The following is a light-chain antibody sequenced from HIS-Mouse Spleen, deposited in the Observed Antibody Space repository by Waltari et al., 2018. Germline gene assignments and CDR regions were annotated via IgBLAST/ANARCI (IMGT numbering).Light chain of an antibody. V-gene: IGLV2-11*01. CDR2: DVS. J-gene: IGLJ1*01. Sequence: QSALTQPRSVSGSPGQSVTIPCTGTSSDVGGYYYFLWYQPHPGKAPKLMIYDVSKRPSGVPDRFSGSKSGNTASLTISGLQAEDEADYYCCSYAGSYTGVFGTGTKVTVL. CDR1: SSDVGGYYY. CDR3: CSYAGSYTGV.